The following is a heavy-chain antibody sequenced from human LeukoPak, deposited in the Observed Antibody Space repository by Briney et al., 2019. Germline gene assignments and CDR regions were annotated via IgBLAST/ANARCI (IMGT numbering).Heavy chain of an antibody. J-gene: IGHJ4*02. CDR1: GGSIINYY. Sequence: SETLSLTCTVSGGSIINYYWSWVRQSPGKGLEWIGRIHITESTTYNPPLKSRVTFSQDTSKSQISVRLRSVTAADTAVYYCARDHIGLIPDYWGQGILVSVSS. V-gene: IGHV4-4*07. CDR2: IHITEST. CDR3: ARDHIGLIPDY. D-gene: IGHD3-10*01.